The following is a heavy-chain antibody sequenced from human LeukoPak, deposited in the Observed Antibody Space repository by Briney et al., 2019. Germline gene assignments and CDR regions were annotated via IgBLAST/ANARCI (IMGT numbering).Heavy chain of an antibody. J-gene: IGHJ5*02. CDR2: INPNSGGT. CDR3: ARRTSDQYCSSTSCYTGWFDP. V-gene: IGHV1-2*02. Sequence: ASVKVSCKASGYTFTGYYMHWVRQAPGQGLEWMGWINPNSGGTNYAQKFQGRVTMTRDTSIGTAYMELSRLRSDDTAVYYCARRTSDQYCSSTSCYTGWFDPWGQGTLSPSPQ. CDR1: GYTFTGYY. D-gene: IGHD2-2*02.